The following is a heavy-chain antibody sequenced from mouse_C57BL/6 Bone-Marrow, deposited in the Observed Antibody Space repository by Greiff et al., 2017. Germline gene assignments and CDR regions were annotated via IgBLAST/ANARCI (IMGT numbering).Heavy chain of an antibody. Sequence: QVQLQQPGAELVMPGASVKLSCKASGYTFTSYWMHWVKQRPGQGLEWIGEIDPSDSYTNYNQKFKGKSTLTVDKSSSTAYMQLSSLTSEDSAVYYCARGANWYYAMDYWGQGTSVTVSS. J-gene: IGHJ4*01. CDR2: IDPSDSYT. CDR1: GYTFTSYW. CDR3: ARGANWYYAMDY. D-gene: IGHD4-1*02. V-gene: IGHV1-69*01.